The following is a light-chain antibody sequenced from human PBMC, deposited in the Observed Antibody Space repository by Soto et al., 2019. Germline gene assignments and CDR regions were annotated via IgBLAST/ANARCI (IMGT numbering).Light chain of an antibody. Sequence: EIVLTQSPGTLSLSPGERATLSCRASQRLTSSYLAWFQQKPGQAPRLLIYGVSRRATGIPDRFSGSGSGTDFTLTITRLEPEDFAVYYCQQSVGSRTFGQGTKVELK. CDR2: GVS. V-gene: IGKV3-20*01. J-gene: IGKJ1*01. CDR3: QQSVGSRT. CDR1: QRLTSSY.